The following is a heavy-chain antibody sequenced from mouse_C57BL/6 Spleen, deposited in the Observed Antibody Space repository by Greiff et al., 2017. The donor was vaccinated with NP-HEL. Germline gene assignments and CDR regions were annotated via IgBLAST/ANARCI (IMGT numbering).Heavy chain of an antibody. Sequence: QVQLQQSGAELMKPGASVKLSCKATGYTFTGYWIEWVKQRPGHGLEWIGEILPGSGSTNYNEKFKGKATFTADTSSNTAYMQLSSLTTEDSAIYYCAGYSDGYPLGPHAMDYWGQGTPVTVSS. D-gene: IGHD2-3*01. CDR2: ILPGSGST. CDR1: GYTFTGYW. J-gene: IGHJ4*01. V-gene: IGHV1-9*01. CDR3: AGYSDGYPLGPHAMDY.